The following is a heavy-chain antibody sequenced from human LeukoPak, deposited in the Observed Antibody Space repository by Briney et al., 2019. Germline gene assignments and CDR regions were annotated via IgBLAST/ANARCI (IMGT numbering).Heavy chain of an antibody. CDR3: ARVEVPAARPIRRLVGSYYFDY. J-gene: IGHJ4*02. CDR2: ISAYNGNT. CDR1: GYTFTGYY. D-gene: IGHD2-2*01. V-gene: IGHV1-18*04. Sequence: ASVKVSCKASGYTFTGYYMHWVRQAPGQGLEWMGWISAYNGNTNYAQKLQGRVTMTTDTSTSTAYMELRSLRSDDTAVYYCARVEVPAARPIRRLVGSYYFDYWGQGTLVTVSS.